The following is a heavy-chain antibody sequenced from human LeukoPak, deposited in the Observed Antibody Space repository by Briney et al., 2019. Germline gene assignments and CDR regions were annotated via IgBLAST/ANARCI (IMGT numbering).Heavy chain of an antibody. Sequence: SETLSLTCAVSGYSISSGYYWGWIRQPPGKGLEWIGSIYHSGSTYYNPSLKSRVTISVDTSKNQFSLKLSSVTAADTAVYYCARQLCGAGGYYYFDMGGWGKGTTVSVSS. CDR3: ARQLCGAGGYYYFDMGG. J-gene: IGHJ6*03. V-gene: IGHV4-38-2*01. CDR2: IYHSGST. D-gene: IGHD2-21*01. CDR1: GYSISSGYY.